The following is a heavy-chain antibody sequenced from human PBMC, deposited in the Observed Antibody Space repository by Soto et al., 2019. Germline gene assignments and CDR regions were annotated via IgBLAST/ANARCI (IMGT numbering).Heavy chain of an antibody. CDR2: IIPIFGTA. CDR3: ASAGYYGSGSYYSPPGYYYGMDV. D-gene: IGHD3-10*01. V-gene: IGHV1-69*06. J-gene: IGHJ6*02. CDR1: GGTFSSYA. Sequence: GASVKVSCKASGGTFSSYAISWVRQAPGRGLEWMGGIIPIFGTANYAQKFQGRVTITADKSTSTAYMELSSLRSEDTAVYYCASAGYYGSGSYYSPPGYYYGMDVWGQGTTVTVSS.